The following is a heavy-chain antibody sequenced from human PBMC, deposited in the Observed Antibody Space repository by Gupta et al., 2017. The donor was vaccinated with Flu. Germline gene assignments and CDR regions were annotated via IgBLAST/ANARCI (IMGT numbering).Heavy chain of an antibody. CDR3: ARKGGGHCSGGTCYSFDY. V-gene: IGHV1-69*01. J-gene: IGHJ4*02. D-gene: IGHD2-15*01. CDR2: ITPVFGPT. CDR1: GVTFSSYA. Sequence: QVQLVQSGAEVKKPGSSVKVSCKASGVTFSSYAINWVRQAPGQGLEWMGGITPVFGPTNYAQKFKGRVTITADESTSTAYMELSSLRSEDTAGDYCARKGGGHCSGGTCYSFDYWGQGTLVTVSS.